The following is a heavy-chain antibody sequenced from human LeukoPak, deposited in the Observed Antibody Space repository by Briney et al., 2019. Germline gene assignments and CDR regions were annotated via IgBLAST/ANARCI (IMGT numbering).Heavy chain of an antibody. J-gene: IGHJ4*02. CDR2: ISGRCGNT. CDR3: EKEGWEQRYFDY. V-gene: IGHV3-23*01. D-gene: IGHD1-26*01. Sequence: GGSLRLSCAASGFTFSSYAMSWVRQAPGKGLEWVSAISGRCGNTLYADPEKARFPISRDNYKNALYLQMNSERGEDTAVYYCEKEGWEQRYFDYWGQRTLVTVSS. CDR1: GFTFSSYA.